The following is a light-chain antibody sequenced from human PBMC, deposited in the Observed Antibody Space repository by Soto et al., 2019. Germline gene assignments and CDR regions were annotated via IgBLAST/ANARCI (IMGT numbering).Light chain of an antibody. CDR2: AAS. CDR1: QSISNF. J-gene: IGKJ1*01. CDR3: QQSYSSPWT. V-gene: IGKV1-39*01. Sequence: DIQMTQSPSSLSASVGDRVTITCRASQSISNFLNWYQQKPGKAPKLLIYAASSLRSGVTSRFSGSGSGTGFTLNISSLQREDFATYVCQQSYSSPWTFGQGTKVEIK.